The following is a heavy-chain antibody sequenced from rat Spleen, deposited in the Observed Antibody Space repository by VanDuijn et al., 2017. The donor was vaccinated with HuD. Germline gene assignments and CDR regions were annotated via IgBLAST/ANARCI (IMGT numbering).Heavy chain of an antibody. J-gene: IGHJ2*01. CDR2: ISYDGGTT. V-gene: IGHV5-20*01. D-gene: IGHD1-1*01. CDR3: ARRYYSGFDY. Sequence: EVQLAESGGGLVQPGRSLKLSCAASGFTFSDYYMAWVRQAPTKGLEWVASISYDGGTTYYRDSVKGRFTISRDNAKSSLYLQMDSLRSEDTATYYCARRYYSGFDYWGQGVMVTVSS. CDR1: GFTFSDYY.